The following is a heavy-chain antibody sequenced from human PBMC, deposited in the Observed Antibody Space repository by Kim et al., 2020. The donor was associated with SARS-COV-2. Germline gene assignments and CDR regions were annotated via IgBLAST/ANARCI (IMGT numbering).Heavy chain of an antibody. V-gene: IGHV3-30*07. J-gene: IGHJ4*02. CDR3: AREGYSSRWYAGFDY. D-gene: IGHD6-13*01. Sequence: ADSVEGRFTISRDNSKNTLYLQMNSLRADDTAVYYCAREGYSSRWYAGFDYWGQGTLVTVSS.